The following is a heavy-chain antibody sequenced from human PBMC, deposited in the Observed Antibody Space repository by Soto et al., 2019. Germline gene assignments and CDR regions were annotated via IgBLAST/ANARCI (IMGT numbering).Heavy chain of an antibody. V-gene: IGHV5-10-1*01. CDR1: GYSFTSYW. Sequence: PGESLKISCKGSGYSFTSYWISWVRQMPGKGLEWMGRIDPSDSYTNYSPSFQGHVTISADKSISTAYLQWSSLKASDTAMYDCARYDILTGYYIPSGGMDVWGQGTTVTVSS. J-gene: IGHJ6*02. D-gene: IGHD3-9*01. CDR3: ARYDILTGYYIPSGGMDV. CDR2: IDPSDSYT.